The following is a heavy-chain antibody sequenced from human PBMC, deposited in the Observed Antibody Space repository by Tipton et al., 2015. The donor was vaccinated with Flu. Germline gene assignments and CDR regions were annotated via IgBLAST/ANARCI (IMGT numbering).Heavy chain of an antibody. CDR1: GFIFSDYY. CDR3: AREWVSGKYGMDV. D-gene: IGHD1-26*01. CDR2: ISSSGTSI. Sequence: GSLRLSCAASGFIFSDYYINWIRQAPGKGPEWVSHISSSGTSIYYADSVKGRFTISRDNARKSVDLHMDNLRAEDTAAYYCAREWVSGKYGMDVWGQGTTVTVSS. V-gene: IGHV3-11*01. J-gene: IGHJ6*02.